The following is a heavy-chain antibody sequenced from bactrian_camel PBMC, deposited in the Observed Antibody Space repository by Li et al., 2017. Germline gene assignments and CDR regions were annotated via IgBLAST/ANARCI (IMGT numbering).Heavy chain of an antibody. Sequence: QVQLVESGGGSVQAGGSLRLSCSVSGNVRDNYVARFHQTPGKEREAVAAIVRGSHTDYHAAVKGRFTISQDTPKNTVYLQMNSLKPEDTAMYYCAAAEAGRGTWPDDDGYWGQGTQVTVS. J-gene: IGHJ6*01. D-gene: IGHD3*01. V-gene: IGHV3S53*01. CDR1: GNVRDNY. CDR3: AAAEAGRGTWPDDDGY. CDR2: IVRGSHT.